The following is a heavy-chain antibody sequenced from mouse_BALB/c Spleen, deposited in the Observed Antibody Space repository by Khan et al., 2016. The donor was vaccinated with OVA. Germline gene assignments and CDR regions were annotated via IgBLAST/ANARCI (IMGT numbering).Heavy chain of an antibody. V-gene: IGHV2-9*02. CDR1: GFSLTSSG. Sequence: QVQLKESGPGLVAPSQSLSITCTVSGFSLTSSGVHWVRQPPGKGLEWLGVIWTGGSTNYNSALMSRLSITKDNSKSQVFLQMNSLQTDETAVYYCAGYYGNYGWYFDVWGAGTTVTVSS. CDR2: IWTGGST. J-gene: IGHJ1*01. D-gene: IGHD2-1*01. CDR3: AGYYGNYGWYFDV.